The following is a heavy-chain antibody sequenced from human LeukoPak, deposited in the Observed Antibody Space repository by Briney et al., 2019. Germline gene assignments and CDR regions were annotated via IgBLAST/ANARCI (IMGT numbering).Heavy chain of an antibody. CDR2: MFYSGNI. D-gene: IGHD3-3*01. CDR1: GDSISPFY. CDR3: ARGHGVLEWSSFYFDY. J-gene: IGHJ4*02. V-gene: IGHV4-59*01. Sequence: SETLSLTCVVSGDSISPFYWTWVRQPPGKGLEWVGFMFYSGNIYYNPSLKSRVSISVDTSKNQFSLRLSSVTAADTAVYYCARGHGVLEWSSFYFDYWGQGTLVTVSS.